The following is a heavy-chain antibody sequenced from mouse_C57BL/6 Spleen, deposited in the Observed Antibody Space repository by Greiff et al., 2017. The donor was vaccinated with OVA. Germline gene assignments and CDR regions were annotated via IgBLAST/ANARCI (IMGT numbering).Heavy chain of an antibody. Sequence: DVQLVESGGDLVKPGGSLKLSCAASGFTFSSYGMSWVRQTPDKRLEWVATISSGGSYTYYPDSVKGRFTISRDNAKNTLYLQMSSLKSEDTAMYYCARGGVYDLAWFAYWGQGTLVTVSA. CDR3: ARGGVYDLAWFAY. J-gene: IGHJ3*01. CDR1: GFTFSSYG. V-gene: IGHV5-6*01. CDR2: ISSGGSYT. D-gene: IGHD2-3*01.